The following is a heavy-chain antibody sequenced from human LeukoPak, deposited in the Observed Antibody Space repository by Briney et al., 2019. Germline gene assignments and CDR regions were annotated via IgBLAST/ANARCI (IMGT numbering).Heavy chain of an antibody. CDR2: INHSGST. V-gene: IGHV4-34*01. Sequence: SETLSLTCAVYGGSFSGYYWSWIRQPPGKGLEWIGEINHSGSTNYNPSLKSRVTISVDTSKNQFSLKLSSVTAADTAVCYCARGHSSGYYLDYWGQGTLVTVSS. J-gene: IGHJ4*02. D-gene: IGHD3-22*01. CDR1: GGSFSGYY. CDR3: ARGHSSGYYLDY.